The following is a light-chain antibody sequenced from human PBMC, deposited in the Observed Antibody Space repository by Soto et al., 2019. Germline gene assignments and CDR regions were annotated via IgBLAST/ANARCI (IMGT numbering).Light chain of an antibody. Sequence: QSVLTQPPSASGSPGQSVTISCTGTSSDFGGYNYVSWYQQHPGKAPKLMIYEVTKRPSGVPDRFSGSKSGNTASLTVSGLQAEDEADYYCTSYAGSNNLVIGGGTQLTVL. CDR2: EVT. CDR1: SSDFGGYNY. J-gene: IGLJ2*01. CDR3: TSYAGSNNLV. V-gene: IGLV2-8*01.